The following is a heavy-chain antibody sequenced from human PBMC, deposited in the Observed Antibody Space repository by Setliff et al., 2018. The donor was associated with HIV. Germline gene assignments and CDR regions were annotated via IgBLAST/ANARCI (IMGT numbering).Heavy chain of an antibody. Sequence: GESLTISCVVSGFTFSSYSMNWVRQTPGKGPVWVSRIDKDGTTTSYADSVKGRFIISRDNAKNTLYLQMKSLRAEDTAVYYCASSLEFYYDTNGFYGFDYWGQGTRVTVSS. CDR1: GFTFSSYS. V-gene: IGHV3-74*01. D-gene: IGHD3-22*01. J-gene: IGHJ4*02. CDR2: IDKDGTTT. CDR3: ASSLEFYYDTNGFYGFDY.